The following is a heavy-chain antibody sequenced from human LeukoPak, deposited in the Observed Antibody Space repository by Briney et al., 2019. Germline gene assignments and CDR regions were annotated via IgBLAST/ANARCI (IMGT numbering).Heavy chain of an antibody. Sequence: RESLRLSCAASGFTFSDYYMTWIRQAPGKGQEWISYISTSAGTIYYADSVKGRFTISRDNAKNSLYLQMNSLRAEDTAVYYCARDLLDDCSGGSCYQYYWGQGTLVTVSS. CDR3: ARDLLDDCSGGSCYQYY. CDR2: ISTSAGTI. CDR1: GFTFSDYY. D-gene: IGHD2-15*01. V-gene: IGHV3-11*01. J-gene: IGHJ4*02.